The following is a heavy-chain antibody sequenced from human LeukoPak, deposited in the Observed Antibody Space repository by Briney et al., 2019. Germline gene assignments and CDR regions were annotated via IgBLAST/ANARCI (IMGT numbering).Heavy chain of an antibody. CDR1: GFTFSSYS. J-gene: IGHJ4*02. D-gene: IGHD3-22*01. CDR3: AKDPHYYDSSGYFDY. V-gene: IGHV3-21*01. Sequence: GGSLRLSCAASGFTFSSYSMNWVRQAPGKGLEWVSSISSSSSYIYYADSVKGRFTISRDNAKNSLYLQMNSLRAEDTAVYYCAKDPHYYDSSGYFDYWGQGTLVTVSS. CDR2: ISSSSSYI.